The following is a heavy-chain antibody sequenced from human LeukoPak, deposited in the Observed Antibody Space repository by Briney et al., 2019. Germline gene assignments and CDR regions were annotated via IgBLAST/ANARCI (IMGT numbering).Heavy chain of an antibody. CDR3: ASAGLTYGSGSYFVY. J-gene: IGHJ4*02. CDR1: GFTFSSYA. V-gene: IGHV3-23*01. CDR2: ISGSGGAT. D-gene: IGHD3-10*01. Sequence: PGGSLRLSCAASGFTFSSYAMSWVRQAPGKGLEWVSSISGSGGATYYADSVKGRFTISRDNAKNSLYLQMNSLRAEDTALYYCASAGLTYGSGSYFVYWGQGTLVTVSS.